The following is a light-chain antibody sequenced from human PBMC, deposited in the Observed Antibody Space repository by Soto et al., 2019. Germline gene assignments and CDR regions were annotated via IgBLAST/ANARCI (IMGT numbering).Light chain of an antibody. V-gene: IGKV1-6*01. Sequence: AIQMTQSPSSLSASVGDSITITCRASQDIRSDLGWYQQKPGRAPKLLIYEASTLQSGVPSRFSGSYSGTDFTLTIGSLQPEDFATYYCLQDFKYPRTFGQGTKVDIK. J-gene: IGKJ1*01. CDR1: QDIRSD. CDR2: EAS. CDR3: LQDFKYPRT.